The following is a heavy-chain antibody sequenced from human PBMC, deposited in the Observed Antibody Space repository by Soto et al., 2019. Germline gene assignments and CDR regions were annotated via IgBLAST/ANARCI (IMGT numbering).Heavy chain of an antibody. CDR2: INPNSGGT. D-gene: IGHD5-12*01. CDR1: GYTFTGYY. CDR3: ARVRGAGDIVATGLRY. V-gene: IGHV1-2*04. J-gene: IGHJ4*02. Sequence: QVQLVQSGAEVKKPGASVKVSCKASGYTFTGYYMHWVRQAPGQGLEWMGWINPNSGGTNYAQKFQGWVTMTRDTSISTAYMELSRLRSDDTAVYYCARVRGAGDIVATGLRYWGQGTLVTVSS.